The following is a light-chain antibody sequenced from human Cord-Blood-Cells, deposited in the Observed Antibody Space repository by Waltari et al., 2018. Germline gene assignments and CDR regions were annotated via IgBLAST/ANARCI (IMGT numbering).Light chain of an antibody. V-gene: IGKV1-39*01. CDR3: QQSYSTPFT. CDR1: QSISSY. CDR2: AAS. J-gene: IGKJ3*01. Sequence: DIQMTQSPSSLSASVGDRVTITCRASQSISSYLNWDQQKPGKAPKLLIYAASSLQSGVPSRFSGSGSGTDFTLTISSLQPEDFATYYCQQSYSTPFTFGPGTKVDSK.